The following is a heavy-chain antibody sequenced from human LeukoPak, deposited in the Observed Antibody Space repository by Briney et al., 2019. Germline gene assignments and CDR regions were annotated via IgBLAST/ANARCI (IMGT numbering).Heavy chain of an antibody. V-gene: IGHV4-39*02. Sequence: PSEALSLTCTVSGGSISSRNYYWAWVRQPPGKWLEWIGSNSYSGGTSYNPSLRSRVTISIDTSKNQFTLKVNSVTAADTAMYYCVREDSGSSSDYWGQGTLVTVSS. CDR2: NSYSGGT. CDR3: VREDSGSSSDY. CDR1: GGSISSRNYY. D-gene: IGHD6-13*01. J-gene: IGHJ4*02.